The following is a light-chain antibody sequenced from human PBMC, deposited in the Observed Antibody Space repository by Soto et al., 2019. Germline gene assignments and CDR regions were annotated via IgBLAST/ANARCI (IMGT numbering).Light chain of an antibody. Sequence: QTVVTQEPSFSVSPGRTVTLTCGLSSGSVSTSYYPSWYQQTPGQAPRTLIYSTNTRSSGVPDRFSGSILGNKAALTITGARGDEECDYYCVLLMGGGIGVFGGGPNLTV. V-gene: IGLV8-61*01. J-gene: IGLJ3*02. CDR1: SGSVSTSYY. CDR2: STN. CDR3: VLLMGGGIGV.